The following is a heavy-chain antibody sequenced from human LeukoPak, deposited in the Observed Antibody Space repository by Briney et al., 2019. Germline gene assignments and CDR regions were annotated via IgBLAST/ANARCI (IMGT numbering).Heavy chain of an antibody. Sequence: SETLSLTCTVSGGSISSYYWSWIRQPPGKGLGWIGYIYYSGSTNYNPSLKSRVTISVDTSKNQFSLKLSSVTAADTAVYYCARQGLAVARWGKCYYFDYWGQGTLVTVSS. CDR1: GGSISSYY. J-gene: IGHJ4*02. V-gene: IGHV4-59*08. D-gene: IGHD6-19*01. CDR2: IYYSGST. CDR3: ARQGLAVARWGKCYYFDY.